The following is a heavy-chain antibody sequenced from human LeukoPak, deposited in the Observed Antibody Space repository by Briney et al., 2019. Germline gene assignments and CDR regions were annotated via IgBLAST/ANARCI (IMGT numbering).Heavy chain of an antibody. CDR1: GYTFTSYG. J-gene: IGHJ4*02. D-gene: IGHD3-10*01. CDR3: ARVGPMVRGVIMGYYFDY. Sequence: ASVKVSCKAFGYTFTSYGISWVRQAPGQGLEWMGWISAYNGNTNYAQKLQGRVTMTTDTSTSTAYMELRSLRSDDTAVYYCARVGPMVRGVIMGYYFDYWGQGTLVTVSS. V-gene: IGHV1-18*01. CDR2: ISAYNGNT.